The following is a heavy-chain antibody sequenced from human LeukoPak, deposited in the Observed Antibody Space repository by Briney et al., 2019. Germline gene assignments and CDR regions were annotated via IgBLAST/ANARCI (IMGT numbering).Heavy chain of an antibody. CDR1: GFIANRNY. CDR3: ARSWDARLNFDY. J-gene: IGHJ4*02. CDR2: IYSDGST. D-gene: IGHD1-26*01. V-gene: IGHV3-66*02. Sequence: GGSLRLSCAASGFIANRNYMNWVRQVPGKGLEWVSVIYSDGSTHYADSVQGRFIISRDNSKNTVGLQMNDLRTEDTAVYYCARSWDARLNFDYWGQGTLVTVSS.